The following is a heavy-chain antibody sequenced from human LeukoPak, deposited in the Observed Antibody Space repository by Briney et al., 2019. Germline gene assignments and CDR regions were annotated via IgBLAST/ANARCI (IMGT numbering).Heavy chain of an antibody. CDR1: GYSFTSYW. Sequence: GESLKISCKGSGYSFTSYWIGWVRQMPGKGLEWMGIIYPGDSDTRYSPSFQGQVTISADKSISTAYLQWSSLKASDTAMYYCARRPHYYDSSGYYYLDAFDIWGQGTMVTVSS. J-gene: IGHJ3*02. CDR2: IYPGDSDT. CDR3: ARRPHYYDSSGYYYLDAFDI. D-gene: IGHD3-22*01. V-gene: IGHV5-51*01.